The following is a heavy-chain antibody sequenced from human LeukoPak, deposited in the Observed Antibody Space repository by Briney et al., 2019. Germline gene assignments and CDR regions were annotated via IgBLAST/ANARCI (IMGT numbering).Heavy chain of an antibody. J-gene: IGHJ4*02. Sequence: PSQTLSLTCTVSGGSISSGGYYWSWIRQHPGKGLEWIGYIYYSGSTYYNPSLKSRATISVDTSKNQFSLKLSSVTAADTAVYYCARTSLNYDFWSGYRYPYYFDYWGQGTLVTVSS. V-gene: IGHV4-31*03. D-gene: IGHD3-3*01. CDR1: GGSISSGGYY. CDR2: IYYSGST. CDR3: ARTSLNYDFWSGYRYPYYFDY.